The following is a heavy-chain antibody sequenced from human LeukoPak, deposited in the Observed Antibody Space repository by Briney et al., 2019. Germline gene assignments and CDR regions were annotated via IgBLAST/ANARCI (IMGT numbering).Heavy chain of an antibody. CDR3: ARVIGGGFGDSQAFDI. Sequence: PGGSLRLSCAASGFTFDDYGMSWVRQAPGKGLEWVSGINWNGGSTGYADSVKGRFTIPRDNAKNSLYLQMNSLRAEDTALYYCARVIGGGFGDSQAFDIWGQGTMVTVSS. CDR2: INWNGGST. D-gene: IGHD3-10*01. V-gene: IGHV3-20*04. J-gene: IGHJ3*02. CDR1: GFTFDDYG.